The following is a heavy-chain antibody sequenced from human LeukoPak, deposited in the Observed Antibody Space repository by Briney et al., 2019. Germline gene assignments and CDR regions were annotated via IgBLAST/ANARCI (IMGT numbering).Heavy chain of an antibody. D-gene: IGHD6-13*01. J-gene: IGHJ4*02. CDR3: ARASGYSSSWNDY. CDR1: GGSISSYY. Sequence: SETLSLTCTVSGGSISSYYWSWIRQPPGKGLEWIGYIYYSGSTNYNPSLKSRVTISVDTSKNQFSLKLSSVTAADTAVYYCARASGYSSSWNDYWGQGTLVTVSS. V-gene: IGHV4-59*01. CDR2: IYYSGST.